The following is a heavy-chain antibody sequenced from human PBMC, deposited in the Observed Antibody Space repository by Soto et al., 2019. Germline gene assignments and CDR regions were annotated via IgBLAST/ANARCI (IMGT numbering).Heavy chain of an antibody. Sequence: GGSLRLSCAASGFTFSSYGMHWVRQAPGKGLEWVAVISYDGSNKYYADSVKGRFTISRDNSKNTLYLQMNSLRAEDTAVYYCAKEGGERFLERNYYYYGMDVWGQGTTVTVSS. CDR2: ISYDGSNK. J-gene: IGHJ6*02. D-gene: IGHD3-3*01. CDR3: AKEGGERFLERNYYYYGMDV. CDR1: GFTFSSYG. V-gene: IGHV3-30*18.